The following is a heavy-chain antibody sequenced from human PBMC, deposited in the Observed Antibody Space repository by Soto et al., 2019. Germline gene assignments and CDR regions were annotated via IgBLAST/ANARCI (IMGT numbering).Heavy chain of an antibody. V-gene: IGHV1-69*13. CDR3: ARSQGGSSSLDIYYYYYYGMDV. D-gene: IGHD2-15*01. Sequence: SVKVSCKAPGGTFSSYAISWVRQAPRQGLEWMGGIIPIFGTANYAQKFQGRVTITADESTSTGYMELSSLRSEDTAVYYCARSQGGSSSLDIYYYYYYGMDVWGQGTTVTVSS. CDR2: IIPIFGTA. CDR1: GGTFSSYA. J-gene: IGHJ6*02.